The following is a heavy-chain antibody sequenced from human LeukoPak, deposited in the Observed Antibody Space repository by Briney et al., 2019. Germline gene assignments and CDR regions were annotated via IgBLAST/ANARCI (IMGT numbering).Heavy chain of an antibody. V-gene: IGHV3-30-3*02. CDR2: ISDDETYK. CDR3: AKRTTDYFDY. D-gene: IGHD4-11*01. Sequence: PGGSLRLSCAASGFTFNSYSMHWVRQAPGKGLEWVTAISDDETYKFYADSVKGRFTISRGNSKNTLYLQMNSLRAEDTAVYYCAKRTTDYFDYWGQGTLVTVSS. CDR1: GFTFNSYS. J-gene: IGHJ4*02.